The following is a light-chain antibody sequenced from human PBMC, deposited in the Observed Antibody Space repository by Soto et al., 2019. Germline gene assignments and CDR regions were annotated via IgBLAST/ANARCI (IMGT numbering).Light chain of an antibody. CDR1: SSDVGGYNY. Sequence: QSALTQPASVSGSPGQSITISCTGTSSDVGGYNYVSWYQQHPGKAPKLMIFEVTTRPSGVSNRFSGSKSGNTASLTISGLQAEDEADYYCSSYTSGNSLVFGTGTKV. CDR2: EVT. J-gene: IGLJ1*01. CDR3: SSYTSGNSLV. V-gene: IGLV2-14*01.